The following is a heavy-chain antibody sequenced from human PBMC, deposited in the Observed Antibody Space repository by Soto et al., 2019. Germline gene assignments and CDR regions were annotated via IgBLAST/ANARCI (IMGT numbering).Heavy chain of an antibody. J-gene: IGHJ6*02. Sequence: ASVKVSCKASGYTFTNYGISWVRQAPGQGLERMVWISGYNGNTKYAQKFQGRVTMTTDTPTNTAYMDLRSLRSDDTAVYYCARDREYYYDSSGNYYYHYGMDVWGQGTTVTSP. CDR3: ARDREYYYDSSGNYYYHYGMDV. V-gene: IGHV1-18*04. CDR1: GYTFTNYG. D-gene: IGHD3-22*01. CDR2: ISGYNGNT.